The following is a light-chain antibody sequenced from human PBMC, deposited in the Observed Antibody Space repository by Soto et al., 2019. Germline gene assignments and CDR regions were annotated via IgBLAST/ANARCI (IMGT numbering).Light chain of an antibody. CDR3: QKYDSVPFT. V-gene: IGKV1-27*01. CDR1: QGIGNY. J-gene: IGKJ3*01. Sequence: IRMTQSPSSLSASVGDRITIACRASQGIGNYVAWYQQRPGKVPKLLISAASTLQSGVPSRFSGRGSGTDFTLTISNLQPEDVATYYCQKYDSVPFTFGPGTKVAFK. CDR2: AAS.